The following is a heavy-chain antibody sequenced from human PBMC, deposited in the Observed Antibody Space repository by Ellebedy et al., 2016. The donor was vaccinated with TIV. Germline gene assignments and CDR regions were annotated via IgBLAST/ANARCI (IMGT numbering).Heavy chain of an antibody. V-gene: IGHV1-3*01. Sequence: AASVKVSCKASGYTFTTFAIHWVRQAPGQSPEYMGWINVADANTKYSQKFQGRVTFNRDTSANTVYMSLNNLRSDDSAVYYCARDPLGYCSGGSCTNSWFDPWGQGTLVTVSS. D-gene: IGHD2-15*01. J-gene: IGHJ5*02. CDR3: ARDPLGYCSGGSCTNSWFDP. CDR2: INVADANT. CDR1: GYTFTTFA.